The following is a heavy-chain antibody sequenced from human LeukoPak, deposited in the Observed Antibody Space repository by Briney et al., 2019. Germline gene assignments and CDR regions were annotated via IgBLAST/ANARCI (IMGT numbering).Heavy chain of an antibody. CDR1: GFTFKLYW. Sequence: GGSLRLSCAASGFTFKLYWMHWVRQVPGKRPVWVSRINDDGSDTIYADSVRGRFTISRDDAKNTVYLQMNNLRAEDTAVYYCVRGGPSTWSWGQGTLFTVSS. V-gene: IGHV3-74*01. D-gene: IGHD2-15*01. CDR3: VRGGPSTWS. CDR2: INDDGSDT. J-gene: IGHJ5*02.